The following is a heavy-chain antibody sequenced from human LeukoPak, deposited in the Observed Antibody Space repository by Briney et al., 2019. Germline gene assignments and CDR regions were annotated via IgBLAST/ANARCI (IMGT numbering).Heavy chain of an antibody. CDR1: VFILSNYW. V-gene: IGHV3-7*01. D-gene: IGHD2-8*02. CDR3: ARAWSRVDLFDM. CDR2: INQDGIEK. J-gene: IGHJ3*02. Sequence: GGSLRLSCAASVFILSNYWMGWVRRAPGKRLEWVANINQDGIEKHYVDFLKGRFTISRDNANNSLYLEMNDLSAEDTAVYYCARAWSRVDLFDMLGQGTMVTVSS.